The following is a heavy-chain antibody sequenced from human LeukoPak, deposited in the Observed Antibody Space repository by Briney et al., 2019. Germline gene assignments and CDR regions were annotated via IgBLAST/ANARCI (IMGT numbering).Heavy chain of an antibody. Sequence: SETLSLTCTVSGGSISSYYWSWIRQPPGKGLEWIGYIYYSGSTNYNPSLKSRVTISVDTSKNQFSLKLSSVTAADTAVYYCARVVVGSSGYFDAFDIWGQGTMVTVSS. J-gene: IGHJ3*02. V-gene: IGHV4-59*01. CDR2: IYYSGST. D-gene: IGHD3-22*01. CDR3: ARVVVGSSGYFDAFDI. CDR1: GGSISSYY.